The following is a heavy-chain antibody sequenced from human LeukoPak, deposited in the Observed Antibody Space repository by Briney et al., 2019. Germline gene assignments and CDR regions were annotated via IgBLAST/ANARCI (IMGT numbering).Heavy chain of an antibody. CDR3: ARYAYYDRSGYVDY. J-gene: IGHJ4*02. V-gene: IGHV1-8*03. CDR1: GYTFTSYD. D-gene: IGHD3-22*01. CDR2: MNPNSGNT. Sequence: ASVKVSCKASGYTFTSYDINWVRQATGQGLEWMGWMNPNSGNTGYAQKFQGRVTITRNTSISTAYMELSSLRSEDTAVYYCARYAYYDRSGYVDYWGQGTLVTVSS.